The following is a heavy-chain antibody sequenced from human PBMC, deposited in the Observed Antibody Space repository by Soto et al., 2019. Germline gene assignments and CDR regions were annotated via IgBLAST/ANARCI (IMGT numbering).Heavy chain of an antibody. J-gene: IGHJ4*02. CDR2: IYYSGST. D-gene: IGHD2-2*01. CDR3: ASGDDIVVVPAAIPDY. CDR1: GGSISSSSYY. V-gene: IGHV4-39*01. Sequence: SETLSLTCTVSGGSISSSSYYWGSIRQPPGKGLEWIGSIYYSGSTYYNPSLKSRVTISVDTSKNQFSLKLSSVTAADTAVYYCASGDDIVVVPAAIPDYWGQGTLVTVSS.